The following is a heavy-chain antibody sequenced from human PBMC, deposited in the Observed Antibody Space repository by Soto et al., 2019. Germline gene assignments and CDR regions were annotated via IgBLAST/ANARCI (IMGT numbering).Heavy chain of an antibody. CDR3: ARVVWVDTPINFDD. CDR1: GGSFSGYY. D-gene: IGHD3-16*01. Sequence: TLSLTCAVYGGSFSGYYWSWIRQPPGKGLEWIGEINHSGSTNYNPSLKSRVTLSVDTSKNQFSLNLSSVTAADTAVYYCARVVWVDTPINFDDWGKGTLVPVSS. V-gene: IGHV4-34*01. J-gene: IGHJ4*02. CDR2: INHSGST.